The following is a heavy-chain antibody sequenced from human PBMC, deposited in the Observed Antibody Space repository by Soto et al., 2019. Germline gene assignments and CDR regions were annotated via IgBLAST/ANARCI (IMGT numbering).Heavy chain of an antibody. CDR2: IDTSGTT. D-gene: IGHD3-16*01. Sequence: SETLSLTCTVSGGSISSYYCSWIRQAAGKGLEWIGRIDTSGTTNYNPSLRSRVTMSVDASKNQFSLNLSSVTAADTAVYFCARGPRGYVYYHGMDVWGQGITVTVSS. V-gene: IGHV4-4*07. CDR1: GGSISSYY. CDR3: ARGPRGYVYYHGMDV. J-gene: IGHJ6*02.